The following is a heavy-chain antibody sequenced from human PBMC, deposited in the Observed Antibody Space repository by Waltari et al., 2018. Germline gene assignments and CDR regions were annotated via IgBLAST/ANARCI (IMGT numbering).Heavy chain of an antibody. CDR1: GSSLTIINYY. Sequence: QLQLQESGPGLVKPSETLSLTSPVSGSSLTIINYYLGWIRQSPGKGLEWRGSLYFSGNTYYNPSLGSRLTMSVDTSKNQFYLRLNSVTAADRGVYYCTRHTTALAGTFSEFDYWGQGTLVAVSS. CDR2: LYFSGNT. CDR3: TRHTTALAGTFSEFDY. J-gene: IGHJ4*02. D-gene: IGHD1-1*01. V-gene: IGHV4-39*01.